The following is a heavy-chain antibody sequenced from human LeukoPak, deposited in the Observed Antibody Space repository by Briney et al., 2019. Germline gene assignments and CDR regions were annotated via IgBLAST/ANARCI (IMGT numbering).Heavy chain of an antibody. V-gene: IGHV3-23*01. D-gene: IGHD3-10*01. CDR2: ISASGGNT. CDR3: AKDMEGAN. Sequence: PGGSLRLSCAGSGFTFSFAAMTWVRQGPGKGLEWVSLISASGGNTYYADSVKGRFTISRDDSKNTVYLQMNSLRVEDTALYYCAKDMEGANWGQGTLVTVSS. CDR1: GFTFSFAA. J-gene: IGHJ4*02.